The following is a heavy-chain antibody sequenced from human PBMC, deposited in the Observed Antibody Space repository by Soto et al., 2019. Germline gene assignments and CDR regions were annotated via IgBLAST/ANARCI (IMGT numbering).Heavy chain of an antibody. Sequence: GGSLRLSCAASGFTFSSYAMSWVRQAPGKGLEWVSAISGSGGSTYYADSVKGRFTISRDNSKNTLYLQMNSLRAEDTAVYYCAKDKASITIFGVVTAYPFDYWGQGTLVTVSS. V-gene: IGHV3-23*01. CDR1: GFTFSSYA. J-gene: IGHJ4*02. CDR2: ISGSGGST. D-gene: IGHD3-3*01. CDR3: AKDKASITIFGVVTAYPFDY.